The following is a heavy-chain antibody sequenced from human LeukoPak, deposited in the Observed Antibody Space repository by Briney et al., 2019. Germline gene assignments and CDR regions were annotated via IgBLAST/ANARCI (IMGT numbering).Heavy chain of an antibody. J-gene: IGHJ4*02. Sequence: GASVKVSCNASGYTFTSYGISWVRQAPGQGLEWMGWISAYNGNTNYAQKLQGRVTMTTDTSTSTAYMELRSLRSDDTAVYYCARGRYDYYGSGSYYPHFDYWGQGTLVTVSS. V-gene: IGHV1-18*01. CDR1: GYTFTSYG. D-gene: IGHD3-10*01. CDR2: ISAYNGNT. CDR3: ARGRYDYYGSGSYYPHFDY.